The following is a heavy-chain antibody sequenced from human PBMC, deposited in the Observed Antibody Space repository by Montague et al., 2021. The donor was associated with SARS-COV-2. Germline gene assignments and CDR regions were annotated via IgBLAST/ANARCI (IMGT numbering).Heavy chain of an antibody. CDR2: IYYSGST. Sequence: TLSLTCTVSGGSIRSGGYYWSWIRQHPGKGLEWIGYIYYSGSTYYNPSLKSRVTISVDTSKNQFSLKLSSVAAAATAVYYCARLTAGYCSGGSCYWGTGFDYWGQGTLVTVSS. V-gene: IGHV4-31*03. D-gene: IGHD2-15*01. CDR3: ARLTAGYCSGGSCYWGTGFDY. J-gene: IGHJ4*02. CDR1: GGSIRSGGYY.